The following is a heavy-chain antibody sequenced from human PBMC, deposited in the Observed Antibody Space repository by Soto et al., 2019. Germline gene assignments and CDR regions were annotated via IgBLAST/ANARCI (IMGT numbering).Heavy chain of an antibody. V-gene: IGHV3-72*01. CDR3: ARVGREHLTPYSIDY. Sequence: EVQLVESGGGLVQPGGSLRVSCVVSGFTLSEYYMDLVRQAPGKGLEWIGRSRNKAKSYITEYAASVKGRFSISIGDSRTALYLQMNSLENDDTSVYYCARVGREHLTPYSIDYWGQGTFVPGSS. D-gene: IGHD2-15*01. J-gene: IGHJ4*02. CDR2: SRNKAKSYIT. CDR1: GFTLSEYY.